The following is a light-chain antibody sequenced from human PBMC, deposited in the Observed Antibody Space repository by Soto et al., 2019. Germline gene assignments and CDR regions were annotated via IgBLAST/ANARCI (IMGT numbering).Light chain of an antibody. CDR3: CSYAGSIVV. J-gene: IGLJ2*01. V-gene: IGLV2-11*01. CDR1: SSDVGGYNY. CDR2: DVS. Sequence: QSVLTQPRSVSGSPGQSVTISCTGTSSDVGGYNYVSWYQQHPGKAPKLMIYDVSKRPSGVPDRFSGSKSGNTASLTISGLQAEDEGDYYCCSYAGSIVVFGVGTQVTV.